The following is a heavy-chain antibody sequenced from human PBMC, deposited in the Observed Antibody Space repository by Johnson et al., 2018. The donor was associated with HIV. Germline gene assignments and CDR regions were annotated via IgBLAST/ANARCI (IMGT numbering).Heavy chain of an antibody. CDR3: ARDWDAVDI. J-gene: IGHJ3*02. CDR2: IRYDGGDK. V-gene: IGHV3-30*02. Sequence: QVQLVESGGGVVQPGGSLRLSCAASGFTFSSYGMHWVRQAPGKGLEWVAFIRYDGGDKYYVDSVKGRFTISRDNAKNSLYLQMNSLRAEDTAVYYCARDWDAVDIWGQGTMVTVSS. CDR1: GFTFSSYG.